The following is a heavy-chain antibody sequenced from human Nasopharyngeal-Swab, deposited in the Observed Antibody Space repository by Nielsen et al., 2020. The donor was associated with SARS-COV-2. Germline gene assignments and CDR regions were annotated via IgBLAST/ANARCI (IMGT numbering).Heavy chain of an antibody. D-gene: IGHD3-22*01. Sequence: ASVKVSCKASGYTFTSYGISWVRQAPGQGLEWMGWISAYNGNTNYAQKLQGRVTMTRNTFISTAYMELSSLRSEDTAVYYCARGKGNYYDSSGLRTTDDYWGQGTLVTVSS. V-gene: IGHV1-18*01. CDR1: GYTFTSYG. J-gene: IGHJ4*02. CDR2: ISAYNGNT. CDR3: ARGKGNYYDSSGLRTTDDY.